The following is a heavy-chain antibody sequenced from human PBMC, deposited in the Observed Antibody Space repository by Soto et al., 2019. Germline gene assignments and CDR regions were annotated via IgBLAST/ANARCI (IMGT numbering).Heavy chain of an antibody. V-gene: IGHV1-69*12. CDR2: INPVFGTP. D-gene: IGHD3-22*01. Sequence: QVQLVQSGAEVKKPGSSVKVSCKASGGSLSNYGISWVRQAPGQGLEWMGAINPVFGTPNYAQKFHDRVTITADESTTTVYMAVRSLTSEDTAVYYCARGDATKIVVTTYYAMDVSGQGTTVTVSS. CDR3: ARGDATKIVVTTYYAMDV. CDR1: GGSLSNYG. J-gene: IGHJ6*02.